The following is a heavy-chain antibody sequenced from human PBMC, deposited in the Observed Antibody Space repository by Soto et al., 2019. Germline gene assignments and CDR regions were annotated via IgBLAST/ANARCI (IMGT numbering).Heavy chain of an antibody. J-gene: IGHJ3*02. V-gene: IGHV4-34*01. D-gene: IGHD3-22*01. CDR2: INYSGNT. CDR3: ARDLVVVITPGGAFDI. Sequence: SETLSLTCAVYGGSISGYYWSWIRQPPGKGLEWIGEINYSGNTNYNPSLKSRVTISVDTSKNQFSLQLNSVTPEDTAVYYCARDLVVVITPGGAFDIWGQGTMVTVSS. CDR1: GGSISGYY.